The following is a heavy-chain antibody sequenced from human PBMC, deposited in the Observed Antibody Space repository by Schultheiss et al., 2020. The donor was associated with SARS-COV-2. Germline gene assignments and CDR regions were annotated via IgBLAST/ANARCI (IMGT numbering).Heavy chain of an antibody. CDR1: GFTFSSYA. D-gene: IGHD4-17*01. Sequence: GGSLRLSCAASGFTFSSYAMHWVRQAPGKGLEWVGRIKSKTDGGTTDYAAPVKGRFTISRDDSKNTLYLQMNSLKTEDTAVYYCTTAGHGDPATFGMDVWGQGTTVTVS. V-gene: IGHV3-15*01. J-gene: IGHJ6*02. CDR3: TTAGHGDPATFGMDV. CDR2: IKSKTDGGTT.